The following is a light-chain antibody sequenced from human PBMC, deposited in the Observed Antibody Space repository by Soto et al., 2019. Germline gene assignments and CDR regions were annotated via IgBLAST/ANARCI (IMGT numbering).Light chain of an antibody. J-gene: IGKJ3*01. CDR1: QDIRNF. Sequence: DIQMTQSPTSLSASVGDSVTITCRASQDIRNFVAWYQPKPGKAPKLLIYATSTLQSGVPSRFSGSGSGTDFTLTINSLQPEDVATYSCQKYSSVPVFGPGTKVEIK. CDR2: ATS. V-gene: IGKV1-27*01. CDR3: QKYSSVPV.